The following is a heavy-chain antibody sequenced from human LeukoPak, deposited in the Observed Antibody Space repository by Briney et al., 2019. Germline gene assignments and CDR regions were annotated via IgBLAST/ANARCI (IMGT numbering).Heavy chain of an antibody. CDR1: GFSFSSYA. J-gene: IGHJ4*02. D-gene: IGHD5-18*01. CDR3: AKDAVGYSYGWV. Sequence: GGSLRLSCAASGFSFSSYAMSWVRQTPGKGLEWVSAISGSGGNTYYADSVKGRFTISRDNSRTTLYLQMNSLRAEDTAVYYCAKDAVGYSYGWVWGQGTLVTLSS. V-gene: IGHV3-23*01. CDR2: ISGSGGNT.